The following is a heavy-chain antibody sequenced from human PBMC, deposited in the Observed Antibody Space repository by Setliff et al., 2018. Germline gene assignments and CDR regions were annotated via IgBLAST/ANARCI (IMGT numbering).Heavy chain of an antibody. CDR1: GGSLNTYY. D-gene: IGHD3-9*01. V-gene: IGHV4-4*07. CDR3: ARERYFDWFFED. J-gene: IGHJ4*01. CDR2: INTSGTT. Sequence: SETLSLTCTVSGGSLNTYYWSWIRQPAGKELEWIGRINTSGTTRYSPSLRSRATLSVDESMNRFSLNLNSVTAADTAVYYCARERYFDWFFEDWGHGTLVTVSS.